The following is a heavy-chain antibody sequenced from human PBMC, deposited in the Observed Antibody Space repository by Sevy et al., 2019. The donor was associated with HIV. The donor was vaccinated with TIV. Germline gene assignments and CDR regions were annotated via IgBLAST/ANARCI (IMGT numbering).Heavy chain of an antibody. CDR2: IKEDGSGG. CDR3: ARLYSSSSGRGLDN. V-gene: IGHV3-7*01. D-gene: IGHD6-6*01. CDR1: GFTFGSYW. J-gene: IGHJ4*02. Sequence: GGSLRLSCAASGFTFGSYWMTWVRQAPGKGLEWVANIKEDGSGGFYVDSVRGRFTVSRDNAKKTLYLQMNNLRGEDTALYYCARLYSSSSGRGLDNWGQGALVNVSS.